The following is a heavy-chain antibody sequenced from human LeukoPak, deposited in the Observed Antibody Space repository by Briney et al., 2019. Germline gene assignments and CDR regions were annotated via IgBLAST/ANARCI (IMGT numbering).Heavy chain of an antibody. D-gene: IGHD3-10*01. J-gene: IGHJ4*02. CDR2: IYHSGST. V-gene: IGHV4-30-2*01. CDR1: GGSISSGGYY. CDR3: ARVGLGSGSQAVNY. Sequence: SETLSLTCTVSGGSISSGGYYWSWIRQPPGKGLEWIGYIYHSGSTYYNPSLKSRVTISVDTSKNQFSLKLSSVTAADTAVYYCARVGLGSGSQAVNYWGQGTLVTVSS.